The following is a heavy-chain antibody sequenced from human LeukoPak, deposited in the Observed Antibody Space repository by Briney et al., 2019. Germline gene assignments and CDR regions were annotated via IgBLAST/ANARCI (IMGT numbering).Heavy chain of an antibody. D-gene: IGHD6-13*01. CDR1: GYTLTELS. CDR3: ATDKPGIAAASKDY. CDR2: FDPEDGET. Sequence: ASVKVSCKVSGYTLTELSMHWVRQAPGKGLEWMGGFDPEDGETIYAQKFQGRVTMTEDTSTDTAYMELSSLRSEDTAVYYCATDKPGIAAASKDYWGQGTLVTVSS. V-gene: IGHV1-24*01. J-gene: IGHJ4*02.